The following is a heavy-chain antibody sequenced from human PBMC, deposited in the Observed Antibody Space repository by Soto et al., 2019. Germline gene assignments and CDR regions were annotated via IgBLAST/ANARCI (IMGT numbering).Heavy chain of an antibody. CDR2: ISYDGSNK. J-gene: IGHJ4*02. Sequence: PGGSLRLSCAASGFTFSSYGMHWVRQAPGKGLEWVAVISYDGSNKYYADSVKGRFTISRDNSKNTLYLQMNSLRAEDTAVYYCAKVAYYYDSSGYYHNYYFDYWGQGTLVTVSS. CDR3: AKVAYYYDSSGYYHNYYFDY. CDR1: GFTFSSYG. V-gene: IGHV3-30*18. D-gene: IGHD3-22*01.